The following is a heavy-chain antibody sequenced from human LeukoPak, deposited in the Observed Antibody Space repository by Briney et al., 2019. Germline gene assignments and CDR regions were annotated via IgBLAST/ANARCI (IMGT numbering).Heavy chain of an antibody. Sequence: GGSLRLSCAASGFTFSSYSMNWVRQAPGKELEWVSYISRYSSTIYYADSVKGRFTISRDNAENSLYLQMNSLRAEDTAVYYCARDLDPKFDYWGQGTLVTFSS. CDR2: ISRYSSTI. J-gene: IGHJ4*02. CDR3: ARDLDPKFDY. V-gene: IGHV3-48*01. D-gene: IGHD3-9*01. CDR1: GFTFSSYS.